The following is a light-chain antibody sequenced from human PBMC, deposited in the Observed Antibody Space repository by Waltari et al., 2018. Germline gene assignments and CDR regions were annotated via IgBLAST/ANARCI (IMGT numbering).Light chain of an antibody. J-gene: IGLJ2*01. CDR2: RNN. Sequence: QSGLTQPPSASGTPGQTVTISCSGSSSIIALNYVYWYQQLPGTAPKLLIFRNNQRPPGVPDRFSAPKSDTSASLAVSGLRSEDEADYYCAAWDDSLSGLVVFGGGTKLTVL. CDR1: SSIIALNY. CDR3: AAWDDSLSGLVV. V-gene: IGLV1-47*01.